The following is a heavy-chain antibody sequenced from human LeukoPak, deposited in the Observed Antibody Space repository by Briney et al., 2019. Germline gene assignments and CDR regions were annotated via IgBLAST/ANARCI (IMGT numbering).Heavy chain of an antibody. J-gene: IGHJ4*02. CDR1: GYTFTSYD. CDR3: ALASSGWIHEGY. CDR2: MNPNSGGT. Sequence: GASVKVSCKASGYTFTSYDINWVRQATGQGLEWMGWMNPNSGGTSSAQKFQGRVTMTRDTSISTAYMELSRLRSDDTAVYYCALASSGWIHEGYWGQGTLLTVSS. V-gene: IGHV1-2*02. D-gene: IGHD3-3*02.